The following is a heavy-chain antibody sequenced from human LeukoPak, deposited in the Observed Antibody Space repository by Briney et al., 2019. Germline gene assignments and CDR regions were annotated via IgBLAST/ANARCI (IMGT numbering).Heavy chain of an antibody. CDR3: VGSMSATTDL. Sequence: GGSLRLFCAGSGFPFSNYWVHWVRQAPAKGLVWVSRINVEGTRTDYADSVKGRFTISRDNAKNTLHLQMNGLDAHDKAIDYCVGSMSATTDLWGQGTLVSVSS. D-gene: IGHD1/OR15-1a*01. J-gene: IGHJ5*02. V-gene: IGHV3-74*01. CDR1: GFPFSNYW. CDR2: INVEGTRT.